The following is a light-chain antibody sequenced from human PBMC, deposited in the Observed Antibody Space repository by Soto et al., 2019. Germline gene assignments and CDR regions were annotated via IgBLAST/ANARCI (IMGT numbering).Light chain of an antibody. J-gene: IGKJ2*01. CDR1: QDINNN. V-gene: IGKV1-33*01. CDR2: DAF. Sequence: DIPMTQSPSSLSASVGDRVTITCQASQDINNNLNWFQQKPGKAPILLIYDAFKLETGVPSRFSGSGSGTDFTFTINNLQPEDIATYYCQHYENVPYDFGQGTKLEIK. CDR3: QHYENVPYD.